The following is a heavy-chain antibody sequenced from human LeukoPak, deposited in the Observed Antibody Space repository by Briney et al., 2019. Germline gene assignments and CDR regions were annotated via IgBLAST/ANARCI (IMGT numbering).Heavy chain of an antibody. CDR2: ISSSSSYI. D-gene: IGHD3-10*01. CDR3: ARESGFFFDY. Sequence: GGSLRLSCAASGFTFSSYSMNWVRQAPGKGLEWVSSISSSSSYIYYADSVKDRFTISRDNAKNSLYLQMNSLRAEDTAVYYCARESGFFFDYWGQGTLVTVSS. CDR1: GFTFSSYS. J-gene: IGHJ4*02. V-gene: IGHV3-21*01.